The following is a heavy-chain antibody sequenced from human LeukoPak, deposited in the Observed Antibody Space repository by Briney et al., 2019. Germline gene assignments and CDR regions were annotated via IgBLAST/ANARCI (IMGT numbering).Heavy chain of an antibody. Sequence: GGSLRLSCAASGFTFSRYGMSWVRQASGKGLEWVSAIIGSGGSTYYADSVKGRFTISSNNSKNTLYLQMNSLRAEDTAVYYCAKDRGGSGYDSVAYWGQGTLVTVSS. V-gene: IGHV3-23*01. J-gene: IGHJ4*02. CDR3: AKDRGGSGYDSVAY. D-gene: IGHD5-12*01. CDR1: GFTFSRYG. CDR2: IIGSGGST.